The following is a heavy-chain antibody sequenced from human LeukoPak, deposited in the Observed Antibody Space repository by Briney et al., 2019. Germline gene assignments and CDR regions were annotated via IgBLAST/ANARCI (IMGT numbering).Heavy chain of an antibody. V-gene: IGHV3-30*04. CDR2: ISNDGSKK. Sequence: PGGSLRLSWAASGFAYNTYAMNWVRQAPGKGLEWVTVISNDGSKKYYADSVKVRFTISRDNSKNTLYLQMNSLRAEDTAIYYCATARGPAWFGGVLDYWGQGILVTVSS. D-gene: IGHD3-16*01. J-gene: IGHJ4*02. CDR1: GFAYNTYA. CDR3: ATARGPAWFGGVLDY.